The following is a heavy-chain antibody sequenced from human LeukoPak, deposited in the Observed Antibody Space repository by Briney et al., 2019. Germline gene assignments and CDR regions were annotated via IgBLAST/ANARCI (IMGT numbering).Heavy chain of an antibody. D-gene: IGHD3-16*02. J-gene: IGHJ4*02. CDR2: IKSKTDGGTT. V-gene: IGHV3-15*01. CDR1: GFTFSNAW. CDR3: TTDRHLYDYVWGSYRLPGY. Sequence: PGGSLRLSCAASGFTFSNAWMSWVRQAPGKGLEWVGRIKSKTDGGTTDYAAPVKGRFTISRDDSKNTLYLQMNSLKTEDTAVYYCTTDRHLYDYVWGSYRLPGYWGQGTLVTVSS.